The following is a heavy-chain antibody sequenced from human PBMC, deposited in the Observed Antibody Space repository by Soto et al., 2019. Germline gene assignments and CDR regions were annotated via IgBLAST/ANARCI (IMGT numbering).Heavy chain of an antibody. CDR1: GYTFNSYG. D-gene: IGHD3-22*01. CDR3: AREYHKYYYDSSGYYYEY. J-gene: IGHJ4*02. CDR2: ISAYNGNT. V-gene: IGHV1-18*01. Sequence: ASVTVSCKASGYTFNSYGIIWLRQAPAQGLEWMGWISAYNGNTNYAQKLQGRVTMTTDTSTSTAYMELRSLRSDDTAVYYCAREYHKYYYDSSGYYYEYWGQGTLVTVSS.